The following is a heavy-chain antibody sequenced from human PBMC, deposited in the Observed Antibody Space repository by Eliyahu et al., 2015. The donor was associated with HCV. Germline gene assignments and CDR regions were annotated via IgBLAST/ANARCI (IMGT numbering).Heavy chain of an antibody. D-gene: IGHD6-13*01. J-gene: IGHJ4*02. CDR1: GSSVSNNNFY. CDR3: ARHTTSWYRFDY. Sequence: QVQLQESGPGLVKPSETLSLTCTVSGSSVSNNNFYWSWIRQAPGKGLEWIGHLQYSGSTNYNPSLKSRVTISVDTSKNQLSLRLNSVTAADTAVYYCARHTTSWYRFDYWGQGTLVTVSS. CDR2: LQYSGST. V-gene: IGHV4-61*01.